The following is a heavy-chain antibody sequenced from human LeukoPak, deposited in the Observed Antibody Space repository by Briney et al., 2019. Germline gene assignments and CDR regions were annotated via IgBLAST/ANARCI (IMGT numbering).Heavy chain of an antibody. Sequence: GASVKVSCKASGYSFTSHYMHWVRQAPGQGLEWMGLINPRGTSTIYAEKFQGRIIMTRDMSTTTDYTELSSLKSDDTAVYYCARDNSIHERGWWFDPWGQGTLVTVSS. J-gene: IGHJ5*02. V-gene: IGHV1-46*01. CDR1: GYSFTSHY. D-gene: IGHD4-23*01. CDR2: INPRGTST. CDR3: ARDNSIHERGWWFDP.